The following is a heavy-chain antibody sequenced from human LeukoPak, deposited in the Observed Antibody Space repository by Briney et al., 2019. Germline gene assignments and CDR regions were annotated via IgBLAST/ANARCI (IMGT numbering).Heavy chain of an antibody. V-gene: IGHV3-49*04. D-gene: IGHD5-18*01. CDR3: TRTTWIQLLDY. Sequence: GRSLRLSCTASGFTFGDYAMSWVRQAPGKGLECVGFIRSKAYGGTTEYAASVKGRFTISRDDSKSIAYLQMNSLKTEDTAVYYCTRTTWIQLLDYWGQGTLVTVSS. J-gene: IGHJ4*02. CDR2: IRSKAYGGTT. CDR1: GFTFGDYA.